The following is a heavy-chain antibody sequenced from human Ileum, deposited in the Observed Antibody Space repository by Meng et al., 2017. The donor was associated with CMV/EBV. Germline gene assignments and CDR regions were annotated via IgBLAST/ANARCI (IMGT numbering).Heavy chain of an antibody. V-gene: IGHV3-74*01. Sequence: GESLKISCAASGFTFSSYPMHWVRQAPGKGLVWVSRINSDGSSTSYADSVKGRFTISRDNAKNTLYLQMNSLRAEDTAVYYCARAVRESGSGYGMDVWGQGTTVTVSS. J-gene: IGHJ6*02. CDR2: INSDGSST. D-gene: IGHD6-19*01. CDR3: ARAVRESGSGYGMDV. CDR1: GFTFSSYP.